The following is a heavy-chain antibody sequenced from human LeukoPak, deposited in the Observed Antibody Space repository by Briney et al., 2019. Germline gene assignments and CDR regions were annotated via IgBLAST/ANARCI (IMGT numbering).Heavy chain of an antibody. CDR1: GYTFISYN. V-gene: IGHV1-8*03. CDR2: VNPRSVDA. D-gene: IGHD2-8*01. J-gene: IGHJ4*02. CDR3: ARGVPLGYCTYGVCYPPYYFDY. Sequence: ASVRVSCKASGYTFISYNINWLRQATGQGREWMGWVNPRSVDAGYLQKFQGTLTITRDSSIDTASMDLSGLSSEHTAVYYCARGVPLGYCTYGVCYPPYYFDYWGQGTLVTASS.